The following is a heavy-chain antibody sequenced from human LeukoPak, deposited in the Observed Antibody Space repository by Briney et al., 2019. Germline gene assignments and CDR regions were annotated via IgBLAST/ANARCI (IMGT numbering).Heavy chain of an antibody. D-gene: IGHD3-22*01. V-gene: IGHV3-30*18. CDR1: GFTFSSYG. CDR3: AKLRGYYDRSGYFDY. J-gene: IGHJ4*02. CDR2: ISYDGRNK. Sequence: AGGSLRLSCAASGFTFSSYGMHGVRKTPGKGVEWVAVISYDGRNKYYAHSVKGRFTISRDKSKNTLYLQMNSLRAEDTAVYYCAKLRGYYDRSGYFDYWGQGTLVTVSS.